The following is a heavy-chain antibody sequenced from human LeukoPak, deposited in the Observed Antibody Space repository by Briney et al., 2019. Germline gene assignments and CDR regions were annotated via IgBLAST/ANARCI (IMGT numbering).Heavy chain of an antibody. J-gene: IGHJ4*02. D-gene: IGHD2-15*01. CDR1: GGSISSYY. Sequence: PSETLSLTCTVSGGSISSYYWSWIRQPAGKGLEWIGRIYTSGSTNYNPSLKSRVTMSVDTSKNQFSLKLSSVTAADTAVYYCERDDCSGGSCYFDYWGQGTLVTVSS. CDR3: ERDDCSGGSCYFDY. CDR2: IYTSGST. V-gene: IGHV4-4*07.